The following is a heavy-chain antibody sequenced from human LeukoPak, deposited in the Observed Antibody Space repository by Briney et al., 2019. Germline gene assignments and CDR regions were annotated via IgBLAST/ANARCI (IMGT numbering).Heavy chain of an antibody. CDR3: AKAGDGSSWPLSYYYYGMDV. J-gene: IGHJ6*02. D-gene: IGHD6-13*01. CDR2: ISYDGSNK. CDR1: GFTFSSYG. Sequence: GRSLRLSCAASGFTFSSYGMHWVRQAPGKGLEWVAVISYDGSNKYYADSVKGRFTISRDNSKNTLYLQMNSLRAEDTAVYYCAKAGDGSSWPLSYYYYGMDVWGQGTTVTVSS. V-gene: IGHV3-30*18.